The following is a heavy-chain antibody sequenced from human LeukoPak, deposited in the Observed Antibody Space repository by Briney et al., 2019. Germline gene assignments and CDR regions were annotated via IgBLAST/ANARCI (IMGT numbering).Heavy chain of an antibody. J-gene: IGHJ4*02. CDR3: AKRGYESSGYYGYLDY. CDR1: GFTFSSYA. CDR2: IGGSGSRT. V-gene: IGHV3-23*01. Sequence: PGGSLRLSCAASGFTFSSYAMSWVRQAPGKGLEWVSVIGGSGSRTYYGDSVKGRFTISRDNSKNTMYLEMNSLRAEDTAVYYCAKRGYESSGYYGYLDYWGQGTLVTVSS. D-gene: IGHD3-22*01.